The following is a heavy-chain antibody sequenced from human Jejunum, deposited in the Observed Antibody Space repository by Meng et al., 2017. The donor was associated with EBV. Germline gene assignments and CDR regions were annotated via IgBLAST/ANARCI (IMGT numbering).Heavy chain of an antibody. V-gene: IGHV3-74*01. J-gene: IGHJ5*02. CDR3: ARDKPHNWFDP. CDR1: GFMFSNYW. Sequence: LLVGFGGGLVSPWGSLRRSCAASGFMFSNYWMHWVRQVPGKGLVWVSRINNDGSDTIYADSVKGRFTTSRDNAKNTLYLQMNSLRIEDTAVYFCARDKPHNWFDPWGQGTLVTVSS. CDR2: INNDGSDT.